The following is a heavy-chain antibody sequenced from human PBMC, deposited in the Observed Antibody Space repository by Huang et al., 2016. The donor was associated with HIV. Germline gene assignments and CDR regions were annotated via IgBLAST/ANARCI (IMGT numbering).Heavy chain of an antibody. D-gene: IGHD3-10*01. J-gene: IGHJ4*02. Sequence: QVQLKQWGAGLLKPSETLSLTCAVYGGAFRGSSWTWIRQFPEKGLEWIGDINHNGKSIYNPSHSARGTISTDTSKNHFSRHLTSVTAADTALYYCARGFNYYASDNLGVYYFDSWGLGTLVTVSP. CDR2: INHNGKS. CDR1: GGAFRGSS. CDR3: ARGFNYYASDNLGVYYFDS. V-gene: IGHV4-34*02.